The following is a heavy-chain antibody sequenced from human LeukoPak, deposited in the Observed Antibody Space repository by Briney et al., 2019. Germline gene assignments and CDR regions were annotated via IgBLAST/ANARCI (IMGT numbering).Heavy chain of an antibody. CDR2: INPNSGGT. Sequence: ASVKVSCKASGYTFTSYGISWVRQAPGQGLEWMGWINPNSGGTNYAQKFQGRVTMTRDTSISTAYMELSRLRSDDTAVYYCARDGSYDSSGYYVAFDIWGQGTMVTVSS. CDR3: ARDGSYDSSGYYVAFDI. J-gene: IGHJ3*02. V-gene: IGHV1-2*02. D-gene: IGHD3-22*01. CDR1: GYTFTSYG.